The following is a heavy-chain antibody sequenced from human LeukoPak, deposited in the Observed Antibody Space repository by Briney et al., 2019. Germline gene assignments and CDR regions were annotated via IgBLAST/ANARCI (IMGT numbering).Heavy chain of an antibody. D-gene: IGHD1-14*01. J-gene: IGHJ4*02. V-gene: IGHV3-7*01. CDR1: GFKFSNYW. CDR3: TGLQRDRPDVY. CDR2: INQDGGVQ. Sequence: PGGSLRLSCAASGFKFSNYWMSWVRHVPGKGLEWVANINQDGGVQQYVDSVKGRFTISRDNAKNSLYLHLNSLRAEDTAVYYCTGLQRDRPDVYWGQGTLVTVSS.